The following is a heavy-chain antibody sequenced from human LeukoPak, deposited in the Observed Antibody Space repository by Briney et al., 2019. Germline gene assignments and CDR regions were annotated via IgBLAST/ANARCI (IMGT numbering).Heavy chain of an antibody. CDR1: GFTFSSYS. CDR2: ISSSSSYI. Sequence: GGSLRLSCAACGFTFSSYSMNWVRQAPGKGLEWVSSISSSSSYIYYADSVKGRFTISRDNAKNSLYLQMNSLRAEDTAVYYCARDGLYSSSWDLDYWGQGTLVTVSS. D-gene: IGHD6-6*01. CDR3: ARDGLYSSSWDLDY. J-gene: IGHJ4*02. V-gene: IGHV3-21*01.